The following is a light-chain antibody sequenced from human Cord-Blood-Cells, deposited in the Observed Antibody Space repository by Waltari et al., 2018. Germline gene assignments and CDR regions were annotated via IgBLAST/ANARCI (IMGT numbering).Light chain of an antibody. CDR2: DVS. V-gene: IGLV2-14*01. J-gene: IGLJ3*02. CDR1: SSDVGGYNY. CDR3: SSYTSSSTLG. Sequence: QSALTQPASVSGSPGQSLTIPCTGTSSDVGGYNYVSWYQQHPGKAPKLMIYDVSNRPSGVSNRFSGSKSGNTASLTISGLQAEDEADYYCSSYTSSSTLGFGGGTKLTVL.